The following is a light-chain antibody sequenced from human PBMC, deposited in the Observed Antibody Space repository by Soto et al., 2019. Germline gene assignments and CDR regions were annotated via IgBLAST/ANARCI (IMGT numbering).Light chain of an antibody. J-gene: IGKJ1*01. CDR1: QSVSGSY. V-gene: IGKV3-20*01. Sequence: EIVFTQSPGTLSLSPGERATLSCRASQSVSGSYLAWYQQKPGQAPRLLIYGVSSRATTIPDRFIGSGSGTDFTLTINRLEPEDFAVYYCQQYSKALCTFGPGTKVDIK. CDR3: QQYSKALCT. CDR2: GVS.